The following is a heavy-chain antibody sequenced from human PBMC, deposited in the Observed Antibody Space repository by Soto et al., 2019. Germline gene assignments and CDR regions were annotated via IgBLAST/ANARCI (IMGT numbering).Heavy chain of an antibody. V-gene: IGHV3-11*01. J-gene: IGHJ6*02. CDR1: GFTFSDYY. Sequence: QVQLVEFGGGLVKPGGSLRLSCAASGFTFSDYYMSWIRQAPGKGLEWVSYISSSGSTIYYADSVKGRFTISRDNAKNSLYLQMNSLRAEDTALYYCARLIKGYDLSTANNYYYYGMDVWGQGTKVTVSS. CDR2: ISSSGSTI. CDR3: ARLIKGYDLSTANNYYYYGMDV. D-gene: IGHD3-9*01.